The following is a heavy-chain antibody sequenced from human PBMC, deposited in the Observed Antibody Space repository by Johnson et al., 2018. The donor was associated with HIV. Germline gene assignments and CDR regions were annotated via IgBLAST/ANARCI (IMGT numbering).Heavy chain of an antibody. Sequence: QMLLVESGGGLVKPGGSLRLSCAASGFTFSDYYMSWIRQAPGKGLEWVSYISSSGSTIYYADSVKGRFTISRDNAKNSLYLQMNSLRVEDTAVYYCASITTIAAAGRGAFDIWGQGTMVTVSS. CDR2: ISSSGSTI. CDR1: GFTFSDYY. CDR3: ASITTIAAAGRGAFDI. V-gene: IGHV3-11*04. J-gene: IGHJ3*02. D-gene: IGHD6-13*01.